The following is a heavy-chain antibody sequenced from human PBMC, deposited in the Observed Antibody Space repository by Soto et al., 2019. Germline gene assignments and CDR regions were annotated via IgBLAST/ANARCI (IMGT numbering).Heavy chain of an antibody. J-gene: IGHJ4*01. Sequence: PSETLSLGCTFFGGSISTSSYYWGWIRQPPGKGREWIGSIYYSGNTYYNPSLKSRVTMSVDTSKNQFSLKLSSVTAADTAVYYCATIYGERGYWGPGTLVTVSS. CDR3: ATIYGERGY. V-gene: IGHV4-39*01. D-gene: IGHD4-17*01. CDR2: IYYSGNT. CDR1: GGSISTSSYY.